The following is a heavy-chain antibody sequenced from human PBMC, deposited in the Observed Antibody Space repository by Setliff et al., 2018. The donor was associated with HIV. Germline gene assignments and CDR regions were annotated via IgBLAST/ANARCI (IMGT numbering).Heavy chain of an antibody. J-gene: IGHJ4*02. CDR2: TKYDGSES. Sequence: PGGSLRLSCAASGFTFTSAWMTWVRQVPGKGLEWVSNTKYDGSESYYVDSVKGRFIASTDNAKNSLFLEMNSLKAEDTAVYYCAKWRGHQSEFDYWGQGTLVTVSS. CDR3: AKWRGHQSEFDY. D-gene: IGHD1-26*01. V-gene: IGHV3-7*03. CDR1: GFTFTSAW.